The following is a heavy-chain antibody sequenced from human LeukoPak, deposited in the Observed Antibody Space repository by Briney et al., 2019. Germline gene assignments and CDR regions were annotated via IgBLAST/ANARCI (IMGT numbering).Heavy chain of an antibody. CDR2: IYYSGSA. CDR3: ARVTVDNWFDP. D-gene: IGHD6-19*01. V-gene: IGHV4-30-4*01. Sequence: PSETLSLTCTVSGGSISSGAYYWSWIRQPPGKGLEWIGYIYYSGSAYYNPSLKSRVTISVDTSKNQFSLKVSSVTAADTAVYYCARVTVDNWFDPWGRGTLVAVSS. J-gene: IGHJ5*02. CDR1: GGSISSGAYY.